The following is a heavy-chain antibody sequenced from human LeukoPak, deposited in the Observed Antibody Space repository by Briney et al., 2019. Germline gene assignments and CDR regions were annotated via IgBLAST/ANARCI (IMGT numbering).Heavy chain of an antibody. Sequence: GGSLRLSCAASGFTFSSYAMSWVRQAPGKGLEWVSAISGGGGAYYADSVKGRFTISRDNAKSSLYLQMNSLRADDTAVYYCATSRGYFFRWFQHWGQGTLVTVSS. CDR2: ISGGGGA. V-gene: IGHV3-23*01. J-gene: IGHJ1*01. CDR3: ATSRGYFFRWFQH. D-gene: IGHD3-22*01. CDR1: GFTFSSYA.